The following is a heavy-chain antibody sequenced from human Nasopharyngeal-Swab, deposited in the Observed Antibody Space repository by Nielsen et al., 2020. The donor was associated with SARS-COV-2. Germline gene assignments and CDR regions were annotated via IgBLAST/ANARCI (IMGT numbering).Heavy chain of an antibody. D-gene: IGHD2-2*01. CDR3: AGYCSSTSCSRNYYYYYMDV. CDR2: IYSGGST. Sequence: GGSLRLSCAASGFTVSSNYMSWVRQAPGKGLEWVSVIYSGGSTYYADSVKGRFTISRDNAKNSLYLQMNSLRAEDTAVYYCAGYCSSTSCSRNYYYYYMDVWGKGTTVTVSS. J-gene: IGHJ6*03. V-gene: IGHV3-53*01. CDR1: GFTVSSNY.